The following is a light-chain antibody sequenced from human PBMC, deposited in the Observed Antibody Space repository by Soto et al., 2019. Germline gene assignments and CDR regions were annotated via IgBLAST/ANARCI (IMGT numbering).Light chain of an antibody. Sequence: DIQMTQSPSTLSASVGDRVTITCRASQSISSWLAWCQQKPGKAPKLLIYQASILERGVPSRFSGSESGTEFTLTISSLQPDDFATYYCQQYNTFPWTFGQGTMVEIK. V-gene: IGKV1-5*03. CDR3: QQYNTFPWT. J-gene: IGKJ1*01. CDR1: QSISSW. CDR2: QAS.